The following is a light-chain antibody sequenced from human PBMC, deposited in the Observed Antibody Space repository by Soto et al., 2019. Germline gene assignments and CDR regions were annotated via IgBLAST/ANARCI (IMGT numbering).Light chain of an antibody. CDR3: MQALQTPYT. CDR1: QSLLHSNGYNY. Sequence: DIVMTQSPLSLPVTPGEPASISRRSSQSLLHSNGYNYLDWYLQKPGQSPQLLIYLGSNRASGVPDRFSGSGSGTDFTLKISRVEAEDVWVYCCMQALQTPYTFGQGTKLEI. J-gene: IGKJ2*01. V-gene: IGKV2-28*01. CDR2: LGS.